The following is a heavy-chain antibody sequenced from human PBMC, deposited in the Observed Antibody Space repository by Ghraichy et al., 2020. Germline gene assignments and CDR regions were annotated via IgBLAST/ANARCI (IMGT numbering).Heavy chain of an antibody. CDR2: IKQDGSEK. CDR1: GFTFSSYW. Sequence: GESLNISCAASGFTFSSYWMTWVRQAPGRGLEWVANIKQDGSEKYYVDSVRGRFTISRDNAKNSLFLHMNSLRAEDTAVYYCARDCSSTICYADYWGQGTLVTVSS. V-gene: IGHV3-7*03. J-gene: IGHJ4*02. CDR3: ARDCSSTICYADY. D-gene: IGHD2-2*01.